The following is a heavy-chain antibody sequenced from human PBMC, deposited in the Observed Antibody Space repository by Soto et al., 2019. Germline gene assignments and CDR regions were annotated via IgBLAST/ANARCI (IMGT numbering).Heavy chain of an antibody. D-gene: IGHD3-22*01. J-gene: IGHJ4*02. V-gene: IGHV1-69*13. CDR2: IVPIFGTA. Sequence: SVKVSCKASGGTFSSYAISWVRQAPGQGLEWMGGIVPIFGTANYAQKFQGRVTITADESTSTAYMELSSLRSEDTAVYYCARDPYYYDSSGYYVHYFDYWGQGTLVTVSS. CDR1: GGTFSSYA. CDR3: ARDPYYYDSSGYYVHYFDY.